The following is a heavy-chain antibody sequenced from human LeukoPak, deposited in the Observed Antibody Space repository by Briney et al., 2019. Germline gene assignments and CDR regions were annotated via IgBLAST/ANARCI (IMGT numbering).Heavy chain of an antibody. CDR2: IYYSGSV. V-gene: IGHV4-30-4*01. CDR3: ARGYQAVAGTY. D-gene: IGHD6-19*01. Sequence: PSQTLSLTCSVSGGSISSGDYYWSWIRQSPEKGLEWIGFIYYSGSVFYNPSLKSRLAISVDSSVNQFSLTLTSVTAADTAVYYCARGYQAVAGTYWGQGTLVTVSS. CDR1: GGSISSGDYY. J-gene: IGHJ4*02.